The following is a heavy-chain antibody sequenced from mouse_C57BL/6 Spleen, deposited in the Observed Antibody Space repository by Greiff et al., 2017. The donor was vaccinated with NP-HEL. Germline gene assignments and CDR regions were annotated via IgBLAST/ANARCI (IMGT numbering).Heavy chain of an antibody. V-gene: IGHV6-6*01. J-gene: IGHJ4*01. CDR2: IRNKANNHAT. D-gene: IGHD1-1*01. CDR1: GFTFSDAW. Sequence: EVKLVESGGGLVQPGGSMKLSCAASGFTFSDAWMDWVRQSPEKGLEWVAEIRNKANNHATYYAESVKGRFTISRDDSKSSVYLQMNSLRAEDTGIYYCTRGYYYGSSYPYYAMDYWGQGTSVTVSS. CDR3: TRGYYYGSSYPYYAMDY.